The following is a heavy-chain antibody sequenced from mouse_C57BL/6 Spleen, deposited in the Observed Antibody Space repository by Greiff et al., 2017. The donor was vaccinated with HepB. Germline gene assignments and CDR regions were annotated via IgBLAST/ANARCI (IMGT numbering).Heavy chain of an antibody. CDR3: ARGITTVVDRYWYFDV. V-gene: IGHV1-55*01. D-gene: IGHD1-1*01. CDR2: IYPGSGST. Sequence: VQLQQPGAELVKPGASVKMSCKASGYTFTSYWITWVKQRPGQGLEWIGDIYPGSGSTNYNEKFKSKATLTVDTSSSTAYMQLSSLTSEDSAVYYCARGITTVVDRYWYFDVWGTGTTVTVSS. CDR1: GYTFTSYW. J-gene: IGHJ1*03.